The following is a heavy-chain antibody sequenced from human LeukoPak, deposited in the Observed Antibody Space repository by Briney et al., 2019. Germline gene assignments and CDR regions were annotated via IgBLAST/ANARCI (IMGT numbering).Heavy chain of an antibody. V-gene: IGHV1-3*01. CDR2: INAGNGNT. D-gene: IGHD2/OR15-2a*01. Sequence: ASVTVSCTASGYTFTSYAMHWVRPAPGQRLEWMGWINAGNGNTKYSQKFQGRVTITRDTSASTAYMELSSLRSEDTAVYYCARDLFLPNWFDPWGQGTLVTVSS. CDR3: ARDLFLPNWFDP. J-gene: IGHJ5*02. CDR1: GYTFTSYA.